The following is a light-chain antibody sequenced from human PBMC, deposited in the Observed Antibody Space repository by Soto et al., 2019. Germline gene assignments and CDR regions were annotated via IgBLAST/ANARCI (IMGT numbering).Light chain of an antibody. J-gene: IGKJ2*01. CDR3: PPYGNLPPIT. CDR2: GAS. V-gene: IGKV3-20*01. Sequence: EIVLTQSPGTLSLSPGERATLSCRASQSVSSSYLAWYQQKPGQAPRLLIYGASSRAPGIPDRFSGSGSGSAFSPAISRLETEALAMYVCPPYGNLPPITFGHQTKVPIE. CDR1: QSVSSSY.